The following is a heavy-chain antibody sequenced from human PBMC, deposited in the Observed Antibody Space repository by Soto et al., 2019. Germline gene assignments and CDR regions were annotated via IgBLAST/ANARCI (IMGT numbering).Heavy chain of an antibody. D-gene: IGHD3-10*01. Sequence: GGSLRLSCAASGFTFSSYSMNWVRQAPGKGLEWVSSISSSSSYIYYADSVKGRFTISRDNAKNSLYLQMNSLRAEDTAVYYCARDRSLTMVRGVTHDAFDIWGQGTMVTVSS. CDR3: ARDRSLTMVRGVTHDAFDI. CDR1: GFTFSSYS. V-gene: IGHV3-21*01. J-gene: IGHJ3*02. CDR2: ISSSSSYI.